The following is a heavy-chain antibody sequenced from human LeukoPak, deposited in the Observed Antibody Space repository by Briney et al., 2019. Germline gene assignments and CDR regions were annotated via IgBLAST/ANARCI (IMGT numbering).Heavy chain of an antibody. J-gene: IGHJ4*02. Sequence: GGSLRLSCAASGFTLSSYSMNWVRQAPGKGLEWVSYISASNSTIYYADSVKGRFTISRDNAKNSLYLQMNSLRAEDTAIYYCARARAVASFDYWGQGTLVAVSS. D-gene: IGHD6-19*01. CDR3: ARARAVASFDY. V-gene: IGHV3-48*01. CDR1: GFTLSSYS. CDR2: ISASNSTI.